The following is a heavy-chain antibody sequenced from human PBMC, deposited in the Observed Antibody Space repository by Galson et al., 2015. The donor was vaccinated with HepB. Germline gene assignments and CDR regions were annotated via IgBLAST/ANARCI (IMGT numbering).Heavy chain of an antibody. D-gene: IGHD3-22*01. Sequence: SLRLSCAASGFTFSSYAMSWVRQAPGKGLEWVSAISGSGGSTYYADSVKGRFTISRDNSKNTLYLQMNSLRAEDTAVYYCAKGLAYYYDSSGYLLDYWGQGTLVTVSS. J-gene: IGHJ4*02. CDR1: GFTFSSYA. V-gene: IGHV3-23*01. CDR3: AKGLAYYYDSSGYLLDY. CDR2: ISGSGGST.